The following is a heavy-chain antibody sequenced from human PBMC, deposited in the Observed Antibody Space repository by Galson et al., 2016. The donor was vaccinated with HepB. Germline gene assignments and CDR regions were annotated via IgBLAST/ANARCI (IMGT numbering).Heavy chain of an antibody. J-gene: IGHJ3*01. V-gene: IGHV3-7*01. Sequence: SLRLSCAASGFTFSMYWMSWVRQAPGKGLEWVANIKQDGSEKFYVDSVKGRFTISRDNAKNSLYLRMNSLRVEETAVYYCASFYSVVGSTEVAVDFWGQGTMVTVSS. CDR1: GFTFSMYW. D-gene: IGHD2-15*01. CDR2: IKQDGSEK. CDR3: ASFYSVVGSTEVAVDF.